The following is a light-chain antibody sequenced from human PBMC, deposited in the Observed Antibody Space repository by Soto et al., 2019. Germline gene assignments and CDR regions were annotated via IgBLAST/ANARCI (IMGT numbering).Light chain of an antibody. Sequence: DIQMTQSPSSLSASVGDTISITCRSFQTIRKSLNWYQQRPGKAPKLLIFGASSLHNGVPPRFSGLGSGTHFTLTITTPQPEDAATYYCQQSFSVPYTFGQGTKVDIK. CDR1: QTIRKS. J-gene: IGKJ2*01. CDR2: GAS. CDR3: QQSFSVPYT. V-gene: IGKV1-39*01.